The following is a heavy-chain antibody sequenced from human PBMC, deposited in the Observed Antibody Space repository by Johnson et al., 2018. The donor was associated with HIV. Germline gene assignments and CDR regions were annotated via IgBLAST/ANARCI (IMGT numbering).Heavy chain of an antibody. D-gene: IGHD3-10*01. CDR1: GFTFSSYA. J-gene: IGHJ3*02. Sequence: QVQLVESGGGVVQPGRSLRLSCAASGFTFSSYAMHWVRQAPGKGLEWVAVISYDGSNKYYADSVKGRFTISRDNSKNTLYLQMNSLGPEDTVVYYGARVRDRGARDDSFDIWGQGTMVTVSS. CDR3: ARVRDRGARDDSFDI. CDR2: ISYDGSNK. V-gene: IGHV3-30*04.